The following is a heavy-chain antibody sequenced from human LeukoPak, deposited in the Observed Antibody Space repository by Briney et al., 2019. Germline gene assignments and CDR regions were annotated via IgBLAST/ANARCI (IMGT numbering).Heavy chain of an antibody. Sequence: GGSLRLSCGGSGFTFSDYYMSWIRQAPGKGLEWVAYISASGGTKYYGDSVKGRFTISRDNTKNSLYLQMNSLKTEDTAVYYCAELGITMIGGVWGKGTTVTISS. V-gene: IGHV3-11*04. D-gene: IGHD3-10*02. CDR1: GFTFSDYY. CDR2: ISASGGTK. J-gene: IGHJ6*04. CDR3: AELGITMIGGV.